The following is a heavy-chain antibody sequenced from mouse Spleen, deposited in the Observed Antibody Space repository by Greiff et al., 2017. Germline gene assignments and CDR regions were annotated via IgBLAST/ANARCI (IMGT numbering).Heavy chain of an antibody. CDR3: ARRDYDYDDGFAY. Sequence: QVQLQQSGPELVKPGASVKISCKASGYTFTDYYINWVKQRPGQGLEWIGWIFPGSGSTNYNEKFKSKATLTVDTSSSTAYMQLSSLASEDSALYYCARRDYDYDDGFAYWGQGTLVTVSA. D-gene: IGHD2-4*01. CDR2: IFPGSGST. J-gene: IGHJ3*01. CDR1: GYTFTDYY. V-gene: IGHV1-75*01.